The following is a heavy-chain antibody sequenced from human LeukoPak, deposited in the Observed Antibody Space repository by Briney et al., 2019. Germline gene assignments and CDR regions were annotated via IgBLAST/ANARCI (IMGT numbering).Heavy chain of an antibody. D-gene: IGHD5-12*01. CDR1: GFTFSSYG. Sequence: GGSLRLSCAASGFTFSSYGMHGVRQAPGKGLEWVAVIWYDGSNKYYADSVKGRFTISRDNSKNTLYLQMSSLRAEDTAVYYCARLQATKAFDIWGQATMVTVSS. V-gene: IGHV3-33*01. J-gene: IGHJ3*02. CDR3: ARLQATKAFDI. CDR2: IWYDGSNK.